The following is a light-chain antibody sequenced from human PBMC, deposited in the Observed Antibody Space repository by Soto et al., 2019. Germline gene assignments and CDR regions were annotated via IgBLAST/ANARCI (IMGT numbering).Light chain of an antibody. Sequence: EIVLTQSPGTLSLSPGERATLSCRASQSVSSSYLAWYQQKPGQAPRLLIYGASSRATGIPDRFSGSGSGTDFTRTISRLEPEEFAVYYCQQYGSSPVTFGPGTKVDIK. CDR2: GAS. CDR1: QSVSSSY. J-gene: IGKJ3*01. CDR3: QQYGSSPVT. V-gene: IGKV3-20*01.